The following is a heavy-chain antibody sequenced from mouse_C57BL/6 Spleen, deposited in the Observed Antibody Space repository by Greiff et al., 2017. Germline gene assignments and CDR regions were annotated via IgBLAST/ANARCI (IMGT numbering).Heavy chain of an antibody. CDR3: SYYGSSYWYFDV. CDR1: GYAFSSSW. D-gene: IGHD1-1*01. CDR2: IYPGDGDT. J-gene: IGHJ1*03. Sequence: QVQLQQSGPELVKPGASVKISCKASGYAFSSSWMNWVKQRPGKGLEWIGRIYPGDGDTNYNGKFKGKATLTADKSSSTAYMQLSSLTSEDSAVYFCSYYGSSYWYFDVWGTETTVTVSS. V-gene: IGHV1-82*01.